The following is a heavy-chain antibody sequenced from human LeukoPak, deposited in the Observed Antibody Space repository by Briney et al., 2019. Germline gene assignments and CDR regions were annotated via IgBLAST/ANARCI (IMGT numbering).Heavy chain of an antibody. CDR1: GFTFSSYE. CDR3: ARDAGRGGLYDY. V-gene: IGHV3-21*01. J-gene: IGHJ4*02. CDR2: ISSSSSSYI. D-gene: IGHD5-12*01. Sequence: GGSLRLSCAASGFTFSSYEMHWVRQAPAKGLEWVSSISSSSSSYIYYADSVKGRFTISTDNAKNSLYLQMNSLKAEDTAVYYCARDAGRGGLYDYWGQGTLVTVSS.